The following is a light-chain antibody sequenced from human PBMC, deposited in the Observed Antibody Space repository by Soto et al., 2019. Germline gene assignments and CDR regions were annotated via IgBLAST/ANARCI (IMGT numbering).Light chain of an antibody. J-gene: IGLJ1*01. CDR1: SSNIGAGYD. CDR3: QSYDSSLSGYV. CDR2: GNS. Sequence: QSALTQPPSVSGAPGQRVTISCTGSSSNIGAGYDVHWYQQLPGTAPKLLIYGNSNRPSGVPDRFSGSKSGTSASLAITGLQAEDEADYYCQSYDSSLSGYVFGPCTKVTVL. V-gene: IGLV1-40*01.